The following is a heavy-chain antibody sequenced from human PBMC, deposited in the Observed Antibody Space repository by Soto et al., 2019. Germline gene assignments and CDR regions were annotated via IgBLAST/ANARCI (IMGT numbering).Heavy chain of an antibody. Sequence: DVQLLESGGGLVQPEGSQRLSCAASGCTISSYAMGWVRQGPGKGLEWVAVVSIGGSTHYADSVRGRFTISRDNSKNTLSLQMNSLTAEDTAVYFCAKRRGAGGHFDYWGQGALVTVSS. J-gene: IGHJ4*02. V-gene: IGHV3-23*01. CDR1: GCTISSYA. CDR3: AKRRGAGGHFDY. D-gene: IGHD2-15*01. CDR2: VSIGGST.